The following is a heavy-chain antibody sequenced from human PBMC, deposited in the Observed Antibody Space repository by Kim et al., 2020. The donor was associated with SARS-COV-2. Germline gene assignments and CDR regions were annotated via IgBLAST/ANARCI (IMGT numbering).Heavy chain of an antibody. CDR1: GFTFSSYG. CDR2: ISYDGSNK. J-gene: IGHJ4*02. Sequence: GGSLRLSCAASGFTFSSYGMHWVRQAPGKGLEWVAVISYDGSNKYYADSVKGRFTISRDNSKNTLYLQMNSLRAEDTAVYYCAKGVGATNSLKYWGQGTLVTVSS. D-gene: IGHD1-26*01. CDR3: AKGVGATNSLKY. V-gene: IGHV3-30*18.